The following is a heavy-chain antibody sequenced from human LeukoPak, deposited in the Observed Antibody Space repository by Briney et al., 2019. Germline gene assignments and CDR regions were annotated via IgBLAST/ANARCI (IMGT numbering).Heavy chain of an antibody. Sequence: GGSLRLSCAASGFTFSNAWMSWVRQAPGKGLEWVGRIKSKADGGTTDYAAPVKGRFTISRDDSKTTLYLQMNSLRAEDTAVYYCARDQYFDWLLVNAFDIWGQGTMVTVSS. CDR2: IKSKADGGTT. CDR1: GFTFSNAW. D-gene: IGHD3-9*01. CDR3: ARDQYFDWLLVNAFDI. V-gene: IGHV3-15*01. J-gene: IGHJ3*02.